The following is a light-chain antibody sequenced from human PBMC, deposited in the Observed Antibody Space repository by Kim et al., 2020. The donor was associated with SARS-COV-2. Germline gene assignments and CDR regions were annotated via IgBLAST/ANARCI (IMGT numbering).Light chain of an antibody. CDR2: QDT. CDR3: QAWDSNTPHVI. J-gene: IGLJ2*01. Sequence: PGQTASITCSGDKWGDKYACCYQQKPGQSPVLVIYQDTKRPSGIPERFSGSNSGNTATLTISGTQAMDEADYYCQAWDSNTPHVIFGGGTQLTVL. CDR1: KWGDKY. V-gene: IGLV3-1*01.